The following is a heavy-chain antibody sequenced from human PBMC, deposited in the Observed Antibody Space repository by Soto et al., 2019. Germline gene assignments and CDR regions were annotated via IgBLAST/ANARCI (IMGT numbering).Heavy chain of an antibody. Sequence: GGSLRLSCAASGFTFSSYSMNWVRQAPGKGLEWVSSISSSSSYIYYADSVKGRFTISRDNAKNSLYLQMNSLRAEDTAVYYCARGGYCSSTSCYTGIVDWFDPWGQGTLVTVSS. J-gene: IGHJ5*02. CDR3: ARGGYCSSTSCYTGIVDWFDP. D-gene: IGHD2-2*02. V-gene: IGHV3-21*01. CDR2: ISSSSSYI. CDR1: GFTFSSYS.